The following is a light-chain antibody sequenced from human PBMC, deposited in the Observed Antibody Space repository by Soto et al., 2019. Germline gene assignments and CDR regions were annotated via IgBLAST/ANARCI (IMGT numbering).Light chain of an antibody. Sequence: VVLTQSPATLSLSHGDRAALSCKASQSVHTFLAWYQQKPGQAPRLLIYGASNRAAGIPDRFSGSGSGTDFTLTIDSLQPEDFAVYYCQQRSNWPPITFGQGTRLEI. J-gene: IGKJ5*01. CDR2: GAS. V-gene: IGKV3-11*01. CDR1: QSVHTF. CDR3: QQRSNWPPIT.